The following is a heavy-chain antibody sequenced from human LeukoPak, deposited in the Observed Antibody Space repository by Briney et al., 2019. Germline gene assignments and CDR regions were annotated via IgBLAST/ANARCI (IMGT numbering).Heavy chain of an antibody. CDR3: AHKPAQKNYFDP. CDR2: TYWGDDE. V-gene: IGHV2-5*02. D-gene: IGHD1-7*01. J-gene: IGHJ5*02. CDR1: GFSLSAPPVA. Sequence: SGPTLVNPTQTLTLTCTFSGFSLSAPPVAVGWIRQPPGKALEFLALTYWGDDERFSSSLRSRLTITSDASKNQVVLTVANLDPVDTATYYCAHKPAQKNYFDPWGQGTLVTVSS.